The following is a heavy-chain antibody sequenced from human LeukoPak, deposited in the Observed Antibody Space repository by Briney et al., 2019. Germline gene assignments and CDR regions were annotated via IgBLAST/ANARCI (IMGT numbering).Heavy chain of an antibody. CDR2: VSAGGQTT. CDR3: AFRPVAFCSGGCYPYYFDH. J-gene: IGHJ4*02. CDR1: GFTFSDYG. D-gene: IGHD2-21*02. V-gene: IGHV3-23*01. Sequence: GGSLRLSCAGSGFTFSDYGMSWVRQAPGKGLEWVSGVSAGGQTTYYADSLRGRFTVSRDNSKNTLYLQMNTVRAEDTAVYYCAFRPVAFCSGGCYPYYFDHWGQGTLVTVSS.